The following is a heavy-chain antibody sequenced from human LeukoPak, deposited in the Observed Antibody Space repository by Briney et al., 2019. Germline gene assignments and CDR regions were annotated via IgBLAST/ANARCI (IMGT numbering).Heavy chain of an antibody. CDR1: GGSISSYY. CDR2: IYYSGST. D-gene: IGHD6-13*01. V-gene: IGHV4-59*08. J-gene: IGHJ4*02. CDR3: ARLYSSSSSWKRGIYFDY. Sequence: PSETLSLTCTVSGGSISSYYWSWIRQPPGMGLEWIGYIYYSGSTNYNPSLKSRVTISVDTSKNQFSLKLSSVTAADTAVYYCARLYSSSSSWKRGIYFDYWGQGTLVTVSS.